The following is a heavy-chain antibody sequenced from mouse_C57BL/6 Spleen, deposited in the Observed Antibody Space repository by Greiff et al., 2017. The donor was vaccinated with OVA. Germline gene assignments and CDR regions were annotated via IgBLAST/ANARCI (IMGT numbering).Heavy chain of an antibody. CDR1: GYTFTSYW. Sequence: VQLQQPGAELVKPGASVKLSCKASGYTFTSYWMHWVKQRPGQGLEWIGMIHPNSGSTNYNEKFKSKATLTVDKSSSTAYMQLSSLTSEDSAVYDCARNYGNYERGAMDYWGQGTSVTVSS. J-gene: IGHJ4*01. CDR2: IHPNSGST. D-gene: IGHD2-1*01. V-gene: IGHV1-64*01. CDR3: ARNYGNYERGAMDY.